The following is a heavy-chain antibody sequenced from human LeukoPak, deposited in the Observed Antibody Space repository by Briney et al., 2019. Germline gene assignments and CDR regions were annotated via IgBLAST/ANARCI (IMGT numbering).Heavy chain of an antibody. CDR3: ASIFPVTTSFEKQVYYYYYDMDV. D-gene: IGHD4-17*01. CDR1: GYTFTSYY. Sequence: ASVKVSCKASGYTFTSYYMHWVRQAPGQGLEWMGIINPSGGSTSYAQKFQGRVTMTRDTSTSTVYMELSSLRSEDTAVYYCASIFPVTTSFEKQVYYYYYDMDVWGQGTTVTVSS. V-gene: IGHV1-46*01. J-gene: IGHJ6*02. CDR2: INPSGGST.